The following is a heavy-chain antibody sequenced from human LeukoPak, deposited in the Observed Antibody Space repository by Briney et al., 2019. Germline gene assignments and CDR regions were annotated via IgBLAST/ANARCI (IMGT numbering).Heavy chain of an antibody. D-gene: IGHD3-3*01. J-gene: IGHJ4*02. Sequence: GGSLRLSCAASGFTFSNAWMSWVRQALGKGLEWVGRIKSKTDGGTTDYAAPVKGRFTISRDDSKNTLYLQMNSLKTEDTAVYYCTTEPVTIFGPGGVDYWGQGTLVTVSS. CDR1: GFTFSNAW. CDR3: TTEPVTIFGPGGVDY. V-gene: IGHV3-15*01. CDR2: IKSKTDGGTT.